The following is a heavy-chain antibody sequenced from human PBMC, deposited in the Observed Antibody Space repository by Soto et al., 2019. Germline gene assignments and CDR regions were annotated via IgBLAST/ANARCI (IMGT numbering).Heavy chain of an antibody. Sequence: EVQLVESGGGLVKPGGSLRLSCAASGFNFSSYSMNWVRQAPGQGLEWVSSISRSSSNIYYVDSVKGRFTISRDNAKISLYLQMNSLRAEDTAVYYCARDLKVAAAGTGYYYDGMDVWGQGTTVTVSS. CDR3: ARDLKVAAAGTGYYYDGMDV. J-gene: IGHJ6*02. D-gene: IGHD6-13*01. CDR1: GFNFSSYS. V-gene: IGHV3-21*01. CDR2: ISRSSSNI.